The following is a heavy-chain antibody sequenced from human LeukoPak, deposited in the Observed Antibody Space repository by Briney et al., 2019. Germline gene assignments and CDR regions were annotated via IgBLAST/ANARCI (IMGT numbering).Heavy chain of an antibody. D-gene: IGHD2-8*01. CDR3: AKGGNGAFDY. CDR1: GFTFTNYW. J-gene: IGHJ4*02. CDR2: IKQDRSEK. V-gene: IGHV3-7*01. Sequence: GGSLRLSCAASGFTFTNYWMSWVRQAPGKGLELVANIKQDRSEKYYVDSVKGRFTISRDNSKNTLYLQMNSLRAGDTAVYYCAKGGNGAFDYWGQGTLVTVSS.